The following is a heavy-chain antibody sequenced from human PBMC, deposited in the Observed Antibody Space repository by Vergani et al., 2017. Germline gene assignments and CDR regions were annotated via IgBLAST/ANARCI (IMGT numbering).Heavy chain of an antibody. CDR2: IIPISDAA. CDR3: AREVGYYFDD. Sequence: QAQLVQSGAEVKKPGSSVKVSCKASGDSFNDFAITWVRQAPGQGLEWVGNIIPISDAASYAQKFQGRVSITADDSTNTVYMHLTRLTSDDTAVYYCAREVGYYFDDWAQASLVTVSS. J-gene: IGHJ4*02. D-gene: IGHD3-3*01. V-gene: IGHV1-69*18. CDR1: GDSFNDFA.